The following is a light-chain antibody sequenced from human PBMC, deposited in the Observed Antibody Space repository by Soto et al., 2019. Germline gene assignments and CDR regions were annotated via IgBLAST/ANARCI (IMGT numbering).Light chain of an antibody. Sequence: EIVLTQSPGTLSLSPGERATLSCRASQNVARNYLAWYQQRPGQAPRLLIYDASTRATGIPDRFSGSGSGTDFTLTISRLEPEDFAVYFCQQYDGSPLAFGGGTKVDI. CDR3: QQYDGSPLA. CDR1: QNVARNY. V-gene: IGKV3-20*01. CDR2: DAS. J-gene: IGKJ4*01.